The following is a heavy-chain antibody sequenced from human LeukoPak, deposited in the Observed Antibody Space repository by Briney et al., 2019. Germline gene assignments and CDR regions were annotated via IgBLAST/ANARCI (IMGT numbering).Heavy chain of an antibody. J-gene: IGHJ4*02. D-gene: IGHD3-10*01. Sequence: PGRSLRLSCAASGFTFSSYGMHWVRQAPGKGLEWVAVISYDGSKKFYADSVKGRFTISRDNSKNTLYLQMNSLRAEDTAVYYCARVQTYYGSGSYYPYWGRGTLVTVSS. CDR2: ISYDGSKK. CDR3: ARVQTYYGSGSYYPY. CDR1: GFTFSSYG. V-gene: IGHV3-30*03.